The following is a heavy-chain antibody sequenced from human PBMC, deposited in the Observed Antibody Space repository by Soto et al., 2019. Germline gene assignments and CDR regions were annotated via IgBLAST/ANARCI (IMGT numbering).Heavy chain of an antibody. CDR3: ARVRIAARDKRGYYYYGMDV. J-gene: IGHJ6*02. CDR2: IYHSGST. V-gene: IGHV4-4*02. CDR1: GGSISSSNW. D-gene: IGHD6-6*01. Sequence: PSETLSLTCAVSGGSISSSNWWSWVRQPPGKGLEWIGEIYHSGSTNYNPSLKSRVTISVDKSKNQFSLKLSSVTAADTAVYYCARVRIAARDKRGYYYYGMDVWGQGTTVTVSS.